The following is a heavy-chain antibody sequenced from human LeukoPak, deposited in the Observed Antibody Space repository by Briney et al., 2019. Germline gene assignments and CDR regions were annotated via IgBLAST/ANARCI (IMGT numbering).Heavy chain of an antibody. CDR3: ARVTGRYYYDSSGLFDY. CDR2: INDRGST. J-gene: IGHJ4*02. Sequence: SETLPLTCAVYGGSLSGHYWSWIRQPPGKGLEWIGEINDRGSTNYNPSLKSRVIISVDTSKNQFSLKLSSVTAADTAVYYCARVTGRYYYDSSGLFDYWGQGTLVTVSS. CDR1: GGSLSGHY. V-gene: IGHV4-34*01. D-gene: IGHD3-22*01.